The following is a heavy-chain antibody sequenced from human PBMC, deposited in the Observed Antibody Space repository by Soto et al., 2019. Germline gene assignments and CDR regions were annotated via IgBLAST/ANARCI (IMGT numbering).Heavy chain of an antibody. CDR1: GGSFSGYY. CDR3: ARRLMVAATPINYMDV. CDR2: INHSGST. J-gene: IGHJ6*03. Sequence: SETLALTCAVYGGSFSGYYWSWIRQPPGKGLEWIGEINHSGSTNYNPSLKSRVTISVDTSKNQFSLKLSSVTAADTAVYYCARRLMVAATPINYMDVWGKGTTVTVSS. V-gene: IGHV4-34*01. D-gene: IGHD2-15*01.